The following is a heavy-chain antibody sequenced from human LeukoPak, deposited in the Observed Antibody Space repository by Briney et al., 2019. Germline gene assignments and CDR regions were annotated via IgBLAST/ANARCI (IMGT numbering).Heavy chain of an antibody. D-gene: IGHD1-26*01. V-gene: IGHV3-23*01. CDR3: AKDRRGSYYEFDY. CDR1: GFTFSIND. CDR2: SSVSGGAT. Sequence: GGSLRLSCAASGFTFSINDMSCVRQAPGRGLEWVSVSSVSGGATYYADSVKGRFTISRDNSKNTLYLQMNSLRAEDTAVYYCAKDRRGSYYEFDYWGQGTLVTVSS. J-gene: IGHJ4*02.